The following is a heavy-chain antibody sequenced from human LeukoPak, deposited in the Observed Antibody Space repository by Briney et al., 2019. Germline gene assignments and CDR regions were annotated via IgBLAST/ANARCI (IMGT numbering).Heavy chain of an antibody. V-gene: IGHV1-69*04. D-gene: IGHD3-22*01. CDR1: GGTFSSYA. CDR2: IIPILGIA. J-gene: IGHJ5*02. Sequence: GASVTLSCKASGGTFSSYAISWVRQAPGQGLEWMGSIIPILGIANYAQKFQGRVTITADKSTSTAYMELSSLRSEDTAVYYCARWPDSSGYPPWFDPWGQGTLVTVSS. CDR3: ARWPDSSGYPPWFDP.